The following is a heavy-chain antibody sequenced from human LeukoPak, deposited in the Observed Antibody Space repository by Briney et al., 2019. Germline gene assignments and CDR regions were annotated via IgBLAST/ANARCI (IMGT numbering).Heavy chain of an antibody. CDR1: GFSFSDYN. J-gene: IGHJ4*02. D-gene: IGHD2-21*02. Sequence: GRSLRLSCAASGFSFSDYNMHWVRQAPGKGLEWMAVISYNGINEYYADSVKGRFTISRDNSKSTLLLQMNSLRAEDTAVYYCARGRVVVTAQFGAGIDFWGQGTLVTVS. V-gene: IGHV3-30*03. CDR2: ISYNGINE. CDR3: ARGRVVVTAQFGAGIDF.